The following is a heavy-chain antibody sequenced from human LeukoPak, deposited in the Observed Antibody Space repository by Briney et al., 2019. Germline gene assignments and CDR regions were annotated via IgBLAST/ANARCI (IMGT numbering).Heavy chain of an antibody. V-gene: IGHV3-23*01. Sequence: GGSLRLACAASGFTFSRYATRWVRQAPGKGLEWVSAVSGSGGSTYYADSVKGLFTISRDNSKNTLYLQMNSLRAEDTAVYYCATRMIRGVNHDAFDLWGQGTMVTVSS. D-gene: IGHD3-10*01. CDR1: GFTFSRYA. J-gene: IGHJ3*01. CDR2: VSGSGGST. CDR3: ATRMIRGVNHDAFDL.